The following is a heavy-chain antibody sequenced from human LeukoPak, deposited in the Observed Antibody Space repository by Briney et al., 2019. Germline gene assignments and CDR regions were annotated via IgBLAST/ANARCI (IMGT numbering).Heavy chain of an antibody. V-gene: IGHV1-18*01. D-gene: IGHD5-18*01. Sequence: ASVKVSCKASGYTFTIYGISWVRQAPGQGLEWMGWISAYNGNTNYAQKLQGRVTMTTDTSTSTAYMELRSLRSDDTAVYYCARVWRGYSYGSHYYYYYMDVWGKGTTVTISS. J-gene: IGHJ6*03. CDR3: ARVWRGYSYGSHYYYYYMDV. CDR1: GYTFTIYG. CDR2: ISAYNGNT.